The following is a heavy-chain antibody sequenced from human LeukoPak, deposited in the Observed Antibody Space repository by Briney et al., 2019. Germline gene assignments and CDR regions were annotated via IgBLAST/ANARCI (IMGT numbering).Heavy chain of an antibody. J-gene: IGHJ4*02. V-gene: IGHV4-34*01. Sequence: SETLSLTCAVYGGSFSGYYWSWIRQPPGKGLEWIGEINHSGSTNYNPSLKSRVTISVDTSKNQFSLKLSSVTAADTAVYYCARGDIAVVPAAIRGNYFDYWGQGTLVTVSS. CDR3: ARGDIAVVPAAIRGNYFDY. CDR1: GGSFSGYY. D-gene: IGHD2-2*02. CDR2: INHSGST.